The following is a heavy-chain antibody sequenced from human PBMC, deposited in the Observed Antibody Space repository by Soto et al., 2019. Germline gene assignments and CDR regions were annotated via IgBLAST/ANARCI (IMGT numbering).Heavy chain of an antibody. V-gene: IGHV4-4*07. CDR3: ARGSGGGKQWIYYFDY. Sequence: SETLSLTCTVSGGSISSYYWSWIRQPAGKGLEWIGRIYISGSTNYNPSLKSRVTMSVDTSKNQFSLKLSSVTAADTAVYYCARGSGGGKQWIYYFDYWGQGTLVTVSS. J-gene: IGHJ4*02. CDR1: GGSISSYY. D-gene: IGHD2-8*02. CDR2: IYISGST.